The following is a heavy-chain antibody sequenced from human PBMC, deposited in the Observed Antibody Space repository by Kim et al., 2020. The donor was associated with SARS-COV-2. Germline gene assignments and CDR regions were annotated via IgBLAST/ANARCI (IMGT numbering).Heavy chain of an antibody. D-gene: IGHD2-21*02. J-gene: IGHJ4*02. CDR1: GGSISSYY. CDR2: IYYSGST. V-gene: IGHV4-59*01. CDR3: ARVTGSRTAIPGASRGGYYFDY. Sequence: SETLSLTCTVSGGSISSYYWSWIRQPPGKGLEWIGYIYYSGSTNYNPSLKSRVTISVDTSKNQFSLKLSSVTAADTAVYYCARVTGSRTAIPGASRGGYYFDYWGQGTLVTVSS.